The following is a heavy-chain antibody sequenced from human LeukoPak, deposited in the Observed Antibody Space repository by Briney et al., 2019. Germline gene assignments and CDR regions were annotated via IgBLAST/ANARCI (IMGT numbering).Heavy chain of an antibody. CDR1: GFTFSSYS. CDR2: ISSSSSYI. CDR3: AREGRGYKVAKFDY. Sequence: GGCLRLSCAASGFTFSSYSINWVRQAPGKGLECVSSISSSSSYIYYADSVKGRFTISRDNAKNSLYLQMNSLRAEDTAVYYCAREGRGYKVAKFDYWGQGTLVTVSS. D-gene: IGHD3-22*01. J-gene: IGHJ4*02. V-gene: IGHV3-21*01.